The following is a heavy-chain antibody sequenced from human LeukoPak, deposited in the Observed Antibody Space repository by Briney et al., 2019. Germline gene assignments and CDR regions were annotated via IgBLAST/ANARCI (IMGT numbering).Heavy chain of an antibody. CDR3: ARAKSGYLYYFDY. D-gene: IGHD5-12*01. J-gene: IGHJ4*02. Sequence: SVKVSCKASGGTFSSYAISWVRQAPGQGLEWMGGIIPIFDTANYAQKFQGRVTITGDESTSTAYMELSSLRSEDTAVYYCARAKSGYLYYFDYWGQGTLVTVSS. CDR2: IIPIFDTA. V-gene: IGHV1-69*13. CDR1: GGTFSSYA.